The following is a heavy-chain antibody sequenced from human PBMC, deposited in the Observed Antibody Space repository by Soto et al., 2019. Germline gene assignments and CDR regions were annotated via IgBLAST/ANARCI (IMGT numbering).Heavy chain of an antibody. CDR2: IHHSGSI. Sequence: SETLSLTCAVSGGSISTNKWWSWVRQPPGKGLEWIGEIHHSGSINYNPSLKSRVTISIDKSKKQFSLKLNSVNAADTAVYYCEVKDGYSWFGPWGQGTLVTVSS. V-gene: IGHV4-4*02. J-gene: IGHJ5*02. CDR1: GGSISTNKW. CDR3: EVKDGYSWFGP.